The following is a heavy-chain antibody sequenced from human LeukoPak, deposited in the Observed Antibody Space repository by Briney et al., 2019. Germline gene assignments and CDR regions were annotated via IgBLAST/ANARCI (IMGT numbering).Heavy chain of an antibody. V-gene: IGHV3-74*01. CDR1: GFTFSSYW. D-gene: IGHD3-10*01. CDR2: INSDGSST. CDR3: ARWGSGSYWLGKYYFDY. J-gene: IGHJ4*02. Sequence: GGSLRLSCAASGFTFSSYWMHWVRQAPGKGLVWVSRINSDGSSTSYADSVKGRFTISRDNAKNTLYLQMNSLRAEDTAVYYCARWGSGSYWLGKYYFDYWGQGILVTVSS.